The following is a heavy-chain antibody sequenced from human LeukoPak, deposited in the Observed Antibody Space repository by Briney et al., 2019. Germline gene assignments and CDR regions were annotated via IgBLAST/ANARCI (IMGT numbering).Heavy chain of an antibody. CDR2: ISGSGGST. V-gene: IGHV3-23*01. J-gene: IGHJ4*01. CDR3: AKSGYRDSSGYYYPLCPDY. CDR1: AFTVSSYA. D-gene: IGHD3-22*01. Sequence: GGSLRLSCAASAFTVSSYAMSWVRQAPGKGLEWASAISGSGGSTYYADSVKGRFTISRDNSKNTLYLQMNSLRAEDTAVYYCAKSGYRDSSGYYYPLCPDYWGHGTLVTVSS.